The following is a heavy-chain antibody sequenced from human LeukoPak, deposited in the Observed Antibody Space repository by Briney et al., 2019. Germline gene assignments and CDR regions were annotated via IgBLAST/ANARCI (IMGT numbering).Heavy chain of an antibody. CDR3: ARGHTAVTRHFDF. J-gene: IGHJ4*02. CDR1: GFTFSSYL. V-gene: IGHV3-7*01. CDR2: IKQDGSEK. Sequence: AGGSLRLSCVASGFTFSSYLMNWVRQAPGKGLEWVANIKQDGSEKYYVDSVKGRFTISRDNAQNSLYLQMNSLRAEDTAVYYCARGHTAVTRHFDFWGQGTLVTVSS. D-gene: IGHD4-17*01.